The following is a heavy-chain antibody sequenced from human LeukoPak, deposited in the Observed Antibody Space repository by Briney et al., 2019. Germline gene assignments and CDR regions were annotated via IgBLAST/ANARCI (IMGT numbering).Heavy chain of an antibody. Sequence: GGSLRLSCVTSGFIFSKHWMSWVRQAPGKGLEWVANIKEDGSEKYYVDSVKGRFTISRDNVTNSLCLQMNGLRVEDTAVYYCATYGVMVEATDYWGQGTLVTVSS. J-gene: IGHJ4*02. CDR2: IKEDGSEK. V-gene: IGHV3-7*01. CDR3: ATYGVMVEATDY. D-gene: IGHD2-15*01. CDR1: GFIFSKHW.